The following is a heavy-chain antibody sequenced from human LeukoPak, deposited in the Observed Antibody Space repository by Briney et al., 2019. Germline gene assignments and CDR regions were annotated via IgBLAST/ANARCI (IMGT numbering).Heavy chain of an antibody. CDR3: ARVAAGNYYDSSGYYV. D-gene: IGHD3-22*01. Sequence: GASVKVSCKASGYTFTSYGISWVRQAPGQGLEWMGWISAYNGNTNYAQKLQGRVTMTTDTSTSTAYMELRSLRSDDTAVYYCARVAAGNYYDSSGYYVWGQGTLVTVSS. J-gene: IGHJ4*02. CDR1: GYTFTSYG. CDR2: ISAYNGNT. V-gene: IGHV1-18*01.